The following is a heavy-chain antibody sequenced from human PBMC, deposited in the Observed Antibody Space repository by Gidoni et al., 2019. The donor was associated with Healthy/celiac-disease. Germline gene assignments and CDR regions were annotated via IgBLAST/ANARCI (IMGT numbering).Heavy chain of an antibody. CDR3: ARDGYSSGSYYYYGMDV. V-gene: IGHV1-18*01. J-gene: IGHJ6*02. Sequence: QVQLVQSGAAVKKPGVSVKVSCKASGYTFTSYGISWVRQAPGQGLEWMGWISAYNGNTNYAQELQGRVTMTTDTSTSTAYMELRSLRSDDTAVYYCARDGYSSGSYYYYGMDVWGQGTTVTVSS. CDR2: ISAYNGNT. CDR1: GYTFTSYG. D-gene: IGHD6-19*01.